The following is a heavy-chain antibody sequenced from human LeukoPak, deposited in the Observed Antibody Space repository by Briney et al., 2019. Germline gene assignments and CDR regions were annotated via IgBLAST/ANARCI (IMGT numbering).Heavy chain of an antibody. CDR3: ARPHYDYVLGSYRPNWFDP. CDR1: GYTFTSYG. CDR2: ISAYNGNT. Sequence: GASVKVSCKASGYTFTSYGISWVRQAPGQGLEWMGWISAYNGNTNYAQKLQGRVTMTTDTSTSTAYMELRSLRSDDTAVYYCARPHYDYVLGSYRPNWFDPWGQGTLVTVSS. V-gene: IGHV1-18*01. D-gene: IGHD3-16*02. J-gene: IGHJ5*02.